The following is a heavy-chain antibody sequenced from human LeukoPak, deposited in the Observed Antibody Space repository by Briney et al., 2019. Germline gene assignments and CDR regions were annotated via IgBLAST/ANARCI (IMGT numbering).Heavy chain of an antibody. V-gene: IGHV4-31*03. J-gene: IGHJ6*02. CDR2: IYYSGST. CDR1: GGSISSGGYY. D-gene: IGHD4-17*01. CDR3: ARNEPDYGDLPPYYYYGMDV. Sequence: PSQTLSLTCTVSGGSISSGGYYWSWIRQHPGKGLEWIGYIYYSGSTYYNPSLKSRVTISVDTSKNQFSLKLSSVTAADTAVYYCARNEPDYGDLPPYYYYGMDVWGQGTTVTVSS.